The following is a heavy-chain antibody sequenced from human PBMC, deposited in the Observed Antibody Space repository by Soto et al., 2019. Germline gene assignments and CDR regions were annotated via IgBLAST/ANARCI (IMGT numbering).Heavy chain of an antibody. Sequence: PGGSLRLSCAASGFTFSDYYMSWIRQAPGKGLEWVSYISSSSSYTNYADPVKGRFTISRDNAKNSLYLQMNSLRAEDTAVYYCARDPLQTPWGYYGMDVWGQGTTVTVSS. V-gene: IGHV3-11*06. D-gene: IGHD3-16*01. CDR3: ARDPLQTPWGYYGMDV. CDR2: ISSSSSYT. J-gene: IGHJ6*02. CDR1: GFTFSDYY.